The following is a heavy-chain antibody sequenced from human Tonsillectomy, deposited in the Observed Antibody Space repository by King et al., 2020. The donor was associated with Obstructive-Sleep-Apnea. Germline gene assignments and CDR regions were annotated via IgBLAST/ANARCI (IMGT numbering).Heavy chain of an antibody. D-gene: IGHD3-16*01. J-gene: IGHJ4*02. CDR3: ARGQGGY. CDR2: IYFSGST. V-gene: IGHV4-39*07. CDR1: GASISSSDFN. Sequence: LQLQESGPGLVKPSETLSLTCSVSGASISSSDFNWGWIRQPPGRGLEWIGTIYFSGSTYYNPSLRSRVTKSVDTSKNQFSLKLTSVTAADTAVYYCARGQGGYWGQGTLVTVSS.